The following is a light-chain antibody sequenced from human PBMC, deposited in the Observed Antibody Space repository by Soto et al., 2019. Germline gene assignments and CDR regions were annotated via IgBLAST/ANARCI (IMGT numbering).Light chain of an antibody. CDR1: RSDVGGYDY. V-gene: IGLV2-11*01. J-gene: IGLJ3*02. CDR2: DVS. Sequence: QSALTQPRSVSGSPGQSATISCTGTRSDVGGYDYVSWYQQLPGKAPKLVIFDVSNRPSGVPDRFSGSKSGNTASLTISGLQAEDEADYYCCAYAGSGTVVFGGGTKVTVL. CDR3: CAYAGSGTVV.